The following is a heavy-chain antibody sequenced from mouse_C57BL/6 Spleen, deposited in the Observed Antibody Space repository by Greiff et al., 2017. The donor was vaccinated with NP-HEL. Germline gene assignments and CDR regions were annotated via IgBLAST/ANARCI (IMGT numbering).Heavy chain of an antibody. V-gene: IGHV1-54*01. D-gene: IGHD1-1*01. CDR2: INPGSGGT. CDR1: GYAFTNYL. CDR3: ARRYITTVVADWYFDV. J-gene: IGHJ1*03. Sequence: QVQLQQSGAELVRPGTSVKVSCKASGYAFTNYLIEWVKQRPGQGLEWIGVINPGSGGTNYNEKFKGKATLTADKSSSTAYMQLSSLTSEGSAVYFCARRYITTVVADWYFDVWGTGTTVTVSS.